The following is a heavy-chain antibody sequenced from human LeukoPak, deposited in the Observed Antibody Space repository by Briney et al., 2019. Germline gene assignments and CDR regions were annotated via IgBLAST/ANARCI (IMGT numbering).Heavy chain of an antibody. Sequence: GGSLRLSCAASGFTFSSYGMHWVRQAPGKGLEWVAFIRYDGSNKYYADSVKGRFTISRDNSKNTLYVQMNSLRAEDTAVYYCAKSGGDSSSWYLVEYYSYYMDVWGKGTTVTISS. CDR1: GFTFSSYG. D-gene: IGHD6-13*01. J-gene: IGHJ6*03. CDR3: AKSGGDSSSWYLVEYYSYYMDV. V-gene: IGHV3-30*02. CDR2: IRYDGSNK.